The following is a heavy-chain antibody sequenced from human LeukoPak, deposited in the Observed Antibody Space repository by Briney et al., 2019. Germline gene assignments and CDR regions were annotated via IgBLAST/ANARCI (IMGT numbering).Heavy chain of an antibody. CDR1: GFTFGDYA. D-gene: IGHD1-26*01. CDR3: ARGNSGSYSQDWFDP. Sequence: GGSLRLSCAVSGFTFGDYAMPWVRHAPGKGLEWVSGISWKSGTIGYADSVKGRFTISRDNAKNSLYLQMISLRDDDMALYYCARGNSGSYSQDWFDPWGQGTLVTVSS. J-gene: IGHJ5*02. CDR2: ISWKSGTI. V-gene: IGHV3-9*03.